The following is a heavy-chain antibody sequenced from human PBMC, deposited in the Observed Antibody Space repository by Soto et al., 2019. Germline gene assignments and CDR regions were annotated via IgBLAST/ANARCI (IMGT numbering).Heavy chain of an antibody. Sequence: SLRLSCAASGFTFSSYAMHWVRQAPGKGLEWVAVISYDGSNKYYADSVKGRFTISRDNSKNTLYLQMNSLRAEDTAVYYCARDYSSSWSLGPHDAFDIWGQGTMVTVSS. V-gene: IGHV3-30-3*01. D-gene: IGHD6-13*01. CDR3: ARDYSSSWSLGPHDAFDI. CDR1: GFTFSSYA. CDR2: ISYDGSNK. J-gene: IGHJ3*02.